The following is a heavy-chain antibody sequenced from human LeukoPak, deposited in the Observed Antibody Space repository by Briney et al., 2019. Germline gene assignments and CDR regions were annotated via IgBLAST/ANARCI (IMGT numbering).Heavy chain of an antibody. CDR3: ATSTLYDFWSGYLFDY. Sequence: GGSLRLSCAASGFTFSSYAMSWVRQAPGKGLEWVSAISGSGGSTYYADSVKGRFTISRDNAKNSLYLQMNSLRAEDTAVYYCATSTLYDFWSGYLFDYWGQGTLVTVSS. J-gene: IGHJ4*02. D-gene: IGHD3-3*01. CDR1: GFTFSSYA. CDR2: ISGSGGST. V-gene: IGHV3-23*01.